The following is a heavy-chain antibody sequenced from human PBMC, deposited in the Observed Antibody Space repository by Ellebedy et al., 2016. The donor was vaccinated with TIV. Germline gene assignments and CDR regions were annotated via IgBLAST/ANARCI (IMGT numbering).Heavy chain of an antibody. J-gene: IGHJ4*02. Sequence: SETLSLXXAVSGGSFSANYWSWIRQSPGKGLEWIGEINHTGSTHFNPSLQSRVTISADTSKNQFSLKVTSVTAADTAVYFCASGLPAAWELGGTWGQGTLVTVSS. CDR2: INHTGST. CDR1: GGSFSANY. D-gene: IGHD1-26*01. V-gene: IGHV4-34*01. CDR3: ASGLPAAWELGGT.